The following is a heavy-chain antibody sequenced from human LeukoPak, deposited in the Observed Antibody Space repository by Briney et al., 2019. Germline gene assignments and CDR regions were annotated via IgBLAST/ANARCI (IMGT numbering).Heavy chain of an antibody. J-gene: IGHJ4*02. V-gene: IGHV3-23*01. CDR3: AKVIAGSWLVDY. CDR1: GFTFSSYA. D-gene: IGHD2-21*01. CDR2: ISGSGGST. Sequence: GGSLRLSCAASGFTFSSYAMTWVRQAPGKGLEWVSAISGSGGSTYYADSVKGRFTISRDNSKNTLYLQMNSLRAEDTAVYYCAKVIAGSWLVDYWGQGTLVTVSS.